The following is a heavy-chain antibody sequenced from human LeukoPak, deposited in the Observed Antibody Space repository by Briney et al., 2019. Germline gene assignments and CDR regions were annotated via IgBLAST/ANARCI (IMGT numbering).Heavy chain of an antibody. CDR1: GGTFSIYA. J-gene: IGHJ5*02. Sequence: SVKVSCKASGGTFSIYAISWVRQAPGQGLEWMGRIIPIFGIANYAQKFQGRVTITADKSTSTAYMELSSLRSEDPAVYYCARLGVDCSSTSCFPVPWGQGTLVTVSS. V-gene: IGHV1-69*04. CDR3: ARLGVDCSSTSCFPVP. CDR2: IIPIFGIA. D-gene: IGHD2-2*01.